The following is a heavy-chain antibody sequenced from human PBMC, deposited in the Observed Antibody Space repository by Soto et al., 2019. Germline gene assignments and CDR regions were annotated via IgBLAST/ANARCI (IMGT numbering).Heavy chain of an antibody. CDR2: IYYSGST. CDR1: GGSISSYY. CDR3: ARVGSSGSYYNGWFGP. V-gene: IGHV4-59*01. Sequence: KTSETLSLTCTVSGGSISSYYWSWIRQPPRKGLEWIGYIYYSGSTNYNPSLKSRVTISVDTSKNQFSLKLSSVTAADTAVYYCARVGSSGSYYNGWFGPWGQGTLVTVSS. J-gene: IGHJ5*02. D-gene: IGHD3-10*01.